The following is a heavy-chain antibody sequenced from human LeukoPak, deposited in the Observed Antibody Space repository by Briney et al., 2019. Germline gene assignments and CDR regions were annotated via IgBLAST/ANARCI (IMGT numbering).Heavy chain of an antibody. J-gene: IGHJ6*02. Sequence: PGGSLRLSCAASGFTFSSYGMHWVRQAPGKGLEWVAVIWYDGSNKYYADSVKGRFTISRDNSKNTLYLQMNSLRAEDTAVYYCARGGGAVAGIPYYYYYGMDVWGQGTTVTVSS. CDR2: IWYDGSNK. V-gene: IGHV3-33*01. CDR3: ARGGGAVAGIPYYYYYGMDV. D-gene: IGHD6-19*01. CDR1: GFTFSSYG.